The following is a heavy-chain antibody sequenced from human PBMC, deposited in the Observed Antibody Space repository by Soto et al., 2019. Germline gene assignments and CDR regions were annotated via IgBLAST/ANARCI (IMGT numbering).Heavy chain of an antibody. CDR3: ATSGWYTGYSDY. Sequence: EVQLVESGGGLVQPGRSLRLSCAASGFTFDDYAMHWVRQAPGKGLEWVSGISWNSGSIGYADSVKGRFTISRDNAKNSLYLQMNSLRAEDTALYYCATSGWYTGYSDYWGQGTLVTVSS. V-gene: IGHV3-9*01. J-gene: IGHJ4*02. CDR2: ISWNSGSI. CDR1: GFTFDDYA. D-gene: IGHD6-19*01.